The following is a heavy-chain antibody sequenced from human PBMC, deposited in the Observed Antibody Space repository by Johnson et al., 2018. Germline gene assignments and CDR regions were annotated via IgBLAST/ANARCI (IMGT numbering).Heavy chain of an antibody. V-gene: IGHV3-73*01. Sequence: VQLVQSGGGLVQXGGSXKLXCAASGFTFSGSAMHWVRQASGKGLEWVGRIRSKANRYATAYAASVKGWFTITRDDSKNTAYLQMNSLKTEDRAVYYCTRLRTTVNYYYYYMDVWGKGTTVTVSS. CDR2: IRSKANRYAT. D-gene: IGHD4-11*01. CDR1: GFTFSGSA. CDR3: TRLRTTVNYYYYYMDV. J-gene: IGHJ6*03.